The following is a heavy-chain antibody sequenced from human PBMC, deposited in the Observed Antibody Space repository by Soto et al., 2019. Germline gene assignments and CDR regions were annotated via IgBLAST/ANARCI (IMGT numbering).Heavy chain of an antibody. CDR3: ARGGRITMVRGVIFDAFDI. CDR2: IYYSGST. CDR1: GGSISSYY. J-gene: IGHJ3*02. D-gene: IGHD3-10*01. V-gene: IGHV4-59*01. Sequence: LETLSLTCTVSGGSISSYYWSWIRQPPGKGLGWIGYIYYSGSTNYNPSLKSRVTISVXXXXXXFXLXLXXXTAAXTAVYYCARGGRITMVRGVIFDAFDIWGQGTMVT.